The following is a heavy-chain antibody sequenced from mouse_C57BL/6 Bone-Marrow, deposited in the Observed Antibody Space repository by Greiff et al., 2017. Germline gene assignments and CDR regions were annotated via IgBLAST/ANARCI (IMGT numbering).Heavy chain of an antibody. Sequence: QVQLQQPGAELVMPGASVKLSCKASGYTFTSYWMHWVKPRPGQGLEWIGEIDPSDSYTNYNQKFKGKSTLTVDKYSITDYMQLSSLTSEDSAVYSSARWTTVVEDYFDYWGQGTTLTVSS. J-gene: IGHJ2*01. CDR1: GYTFTSYW. D-gene: IGHD1-1*01. CDR3: ARWTTVVEDYFDY. V-gene: IGHV1-69*01. CDR2: IDPSDSYT.